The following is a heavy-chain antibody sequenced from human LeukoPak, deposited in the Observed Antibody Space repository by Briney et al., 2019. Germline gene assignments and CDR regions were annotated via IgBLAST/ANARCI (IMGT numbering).Heavy chain of an antibody. CDR3: ARDDHGAFDI. V-gene: IGHV4-39*07. CDR2: IYYSGST. CDR1: GGSISSSSYY. Sequence: SETLSLTCTVSGGSISSSSYYWGWIRQPPGKGLEWIGSIYYSGSTYYNPSLKSRVTISVDTSKSQFSLKLSSVTAADTAVYYCARDDHGAFDIWGQGTMVTVSS. D-gene: IGHD5-24*01. J-gene: IGHJ3*02.